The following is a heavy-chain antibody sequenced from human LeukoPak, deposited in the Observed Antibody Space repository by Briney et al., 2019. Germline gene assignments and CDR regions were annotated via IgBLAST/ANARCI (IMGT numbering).Heavy chain of an antibody. V-gene: IGHV1-69*05. CDR3: ARDTSCSAFDP. D-gene: IGHD2-2*01. CDR1: RGTFSSYA. Sequence: SVKVSCKDSRGTFSSYAISWVRPAPRQGREWMGGINPIFGTANYAQKFQGRVTITTDESTSTVYMELSSLRSEDTAVYYCARDTSCSAFDPWGQGTLVTVSS. J-gene: IGHJ5*02. CDR2: INPIFGTA.